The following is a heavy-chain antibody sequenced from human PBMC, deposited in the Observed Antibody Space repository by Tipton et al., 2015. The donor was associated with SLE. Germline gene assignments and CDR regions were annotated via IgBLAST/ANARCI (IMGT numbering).Heavy chain of an antibody. Sequence: TLSLTCTVSGGLTRDYFWTWIRQPPGRGLEYIGYVHDSVMVNYNPSLKSRVTISADTSRNQFSLTLTSVTAADTAVYYCAKAAVRFYDWLDGVDYWGQGILVTVSS. V-gene: IGHV4-59*01. CDR3: AKAAVRFYDWLDGVDY. D-gene: IGHD3-9*01. J-gene: IGHJ4*02. CDR2: VHDSVMV. CDR1: GGLTRDYF.